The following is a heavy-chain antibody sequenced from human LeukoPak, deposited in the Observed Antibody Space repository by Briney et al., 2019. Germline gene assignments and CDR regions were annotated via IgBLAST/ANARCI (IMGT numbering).Heavy chain of an antibody. J-gene: IGHJ6*02. CDR3: AGISHRYYYGMDV. CDR1: GFTFSSYW. D-gene: IGHD2-15*01. CDR2: IKQDGSEK. Sequence: PGGSLRLSCAASGFTFSSYWMSWVRQAPGKGLEWVANIKQDGSEKYYVDSVRGRFTISRDNAKNSLYLQMSSLRAEDTAVYYCAGISHRYYYGMDVWGQGTTVTVSS. V-gene: IGHV3-7*01.